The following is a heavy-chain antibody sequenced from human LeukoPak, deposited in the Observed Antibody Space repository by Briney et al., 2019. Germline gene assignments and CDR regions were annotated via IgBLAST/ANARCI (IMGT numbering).Heavy chain of an antibody. CDR2: CDPDDGER. CDR1: GYGGTELS. D-gene: IGHD3-9*01. CDR3: ATATRLRYFDWRIFDY. V-gene: IGHV1-24*01. J-gene: IGHJ4*02. Sequence: GASVKVSCKVSGYGGTELSMHWVWRGPGQGLGWEGGCDPDDGERIYAQKFQGRVSMTEVTSTETAYMVLMSLGSEDNAVYYCATATRLRYFDWRIFDYWGQGTLVTVSS.